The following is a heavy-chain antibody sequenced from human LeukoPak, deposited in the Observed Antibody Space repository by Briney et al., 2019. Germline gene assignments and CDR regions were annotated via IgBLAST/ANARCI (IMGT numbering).Heavy chain of an antibody. V-gene: IGHV4-59*01. Sequence: SETLSLTCTVSGGSISSYYWSWIRQPPGKGLEWIGYIYYSGSTTYNPSLKSRVTISVDTSKNQFSLKLSSVTAADTAVYYCARTKAAGTPYYYYYGMDVWGQGTTVTVSS. CDR1: GGSISSYY. CDR3: ARTKAAGTPYYYYYGMDV. J-gene: IGHJ6*02. CDR2: IYYSGST. D-gene: IGHD6-13*01.